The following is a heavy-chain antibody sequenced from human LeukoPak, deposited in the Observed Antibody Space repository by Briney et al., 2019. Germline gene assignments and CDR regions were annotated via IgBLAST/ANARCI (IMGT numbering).Heavy chain of an antibody. D-gene: IGHD3-22*01. CDR3: ARDTPYYYDSSGYLDY. CDR2: IKSDGSST. V-gene: IGHV3-74*01. J-gene: IGHJ4*02. CDR1: GFTFSSYW. Sequence: GGSLRLSCAASGFTFSSYWMHWVRQAPGKGLVWVSRIKSDGSSTSYADSVKGRFTISRDNSKNTLYLQMNSLRAEDTAVYYCARDTPYYYDSSGYLDYWGQGTLVTVSS.